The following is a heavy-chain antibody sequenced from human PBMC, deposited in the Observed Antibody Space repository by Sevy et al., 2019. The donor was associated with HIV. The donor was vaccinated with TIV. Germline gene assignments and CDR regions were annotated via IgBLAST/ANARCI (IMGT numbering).Heavy chain of an antibody. CDR1: GGTFSSYA. V-gene: IGHV1-69*13. Sequence: ASVKVSCKASGGTFSSYAISWVRQAPGQGLEWMGGIIPIFGTANYAQKFQGRVTITADESTSTAYMELSSLRSEDTAVYYRARGGAYYDSSGPDAFDIWGQGTMVTVSS. CDR3: ARGGAYYDSSGPDAFDI. J-gene: IGHJ3*02. CDR2: IIPIFGTA. D-gene: IGHD3-22*01.